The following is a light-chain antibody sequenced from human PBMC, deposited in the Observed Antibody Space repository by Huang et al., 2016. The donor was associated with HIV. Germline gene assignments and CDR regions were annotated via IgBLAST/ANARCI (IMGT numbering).Light chain of an antibody. CDR1: QSLLRSNGYTY. CDR3: MQGLQTPGVT. V-gene: IGKV2-28*01. CDR2: LGS. J-gene: IGKJ3*01. Sequence: IVMTQSPLSLPVTPGEPASISWRSSQSLLRSNGYTYLDWYLQRPGQSPQLLSYLGSNRGSGVPDRFSGSASGTNFTLKVSRVEADDLGTYYCMQGLQTPGVTFGPGTKVDFK.